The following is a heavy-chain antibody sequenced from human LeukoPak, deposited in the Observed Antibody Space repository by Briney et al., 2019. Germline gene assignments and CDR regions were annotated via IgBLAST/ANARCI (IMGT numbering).Heavy chain of an antibody. CDR3: AKDFYYYDSSADY. J-gene: IGHJ4*02. CDR1: GFTFSSYW. V-gene: IGHV3-7*01. Sequence: GGSLRLSCAASGFTFSSYWMSWVRQAPGKGLEWVANIKQDGSEKYYVDSVKGRFTISRDNAKNSLYLQMNSLRAEDTAVYYCAKDFYYYDSSADYWGQGTLVTVSS. D-gene: IGHD3-22*01. CDR2: IKQDGSEK.